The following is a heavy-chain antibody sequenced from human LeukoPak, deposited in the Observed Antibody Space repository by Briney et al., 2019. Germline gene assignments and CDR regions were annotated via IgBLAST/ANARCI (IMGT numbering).Heavy chain of an antibody. V-gene: IGHV5-51*01. CDR2: IYPGDSDT. J-gene: IGHJ6*02. Sequence: GESLKISCKGVGYSFTTYWIGWVRQMPGKGLEWMGIIYPGDSDTRYSPSFQGQVTISADKSISTAYLQWSSLKASDTAMYYCARGGAQQQLSVGMDVWGQGTTVTVSS. CDR1: GYSFTTYW. CDR3: ARGGAQQQLSVGMDV. D-gene: IGHD6-13*01.